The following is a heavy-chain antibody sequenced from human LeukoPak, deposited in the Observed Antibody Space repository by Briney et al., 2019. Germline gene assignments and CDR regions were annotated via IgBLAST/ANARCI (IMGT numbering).Heavy chain of an antibody. CDR2: IYYSGST. CDR1: GGSISSYY. V-gene: IGHV4-59*01. J-gene: IGHJ6*02. Sequence: SETLSLTCAVSGGSISSYYWSWIRQPPGKGLEWIGYIYYSGSTNYNPSLKSRVTISVDTSKNQFSLKLSSVTAADTAVYYCARDLSGSYGMDVWGQGTKVTVSS. CDR3: ARDLSGSYGMDV. D-gene: IGHD1-26*01.